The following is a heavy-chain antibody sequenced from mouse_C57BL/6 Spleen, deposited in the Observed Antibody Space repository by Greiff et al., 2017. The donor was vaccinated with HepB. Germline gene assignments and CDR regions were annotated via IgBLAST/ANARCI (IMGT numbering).Heavy chain of an antibody. D-gene: IGHD2-14*01. CDR1: GYAFSSYW. CDR2: IYPGDGDT. Sequence: QVQLKESGAELVKPGASVKISCKASGYAFSSYWMNWVKQRPGKGLEWIGQIYPGDGDTNYNGKFKGKATLTAANSASTAYMQLSSLTSEDSAVSLGARGNRIYAMDDWGQGTSVTVAS. V-gene: IGHV1-80*01. J-gene: IGHJ4*01. CDR3: ARGNRIYAMDD.